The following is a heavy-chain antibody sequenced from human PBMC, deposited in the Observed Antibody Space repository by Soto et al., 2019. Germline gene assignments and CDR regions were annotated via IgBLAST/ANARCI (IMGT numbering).Heavy chain of an antibody. J-gene: IGHJ4*02. CDR1: GFTFSSYS. D-gene: IGHD3-9*01. V-gene: IGHV3-48*01. Sequence: EVQLVESGGGLVQPGGSLRLSCAASGFTFSSYSMNWVRQAPGKGLEWVSYISSSSSTIYYADSVKGRFTISRDNAKNSLYLQMNSLRAEDTAVYYCARGRTAHYDILTGYYNSGFDYWGQGTLVTVSS. CDR3: ARGRTAHYDILTGYYNSGFDY. CDR2: ISSSSSTI.